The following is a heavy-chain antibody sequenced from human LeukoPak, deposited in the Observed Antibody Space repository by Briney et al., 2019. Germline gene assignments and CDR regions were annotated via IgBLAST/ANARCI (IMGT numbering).Heavy chain of an antibody. J-gene: IGHJ4*02. CDR2: IYYSGST. D-gene: IGHD1-26*01. V-gene: IGHV4-59*13. Sequence: PSETLSLTCTVSGGSISSYCWSLIRQPPGKGLEWIGHIYYSGSTNYNPSLKSRVTISVDTSKNQFSLKLSSVSAADTAVYYCARGLPGLLYYFDYWGQGTLVTVSS. CDR1: GGSISSYC. CDR3: ARGLPGLLYYFDY.